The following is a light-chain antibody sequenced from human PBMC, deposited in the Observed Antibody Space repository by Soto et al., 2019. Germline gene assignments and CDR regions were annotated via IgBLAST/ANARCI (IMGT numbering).Light chain of an antibody. J-gene: IGLJ2*01. CDR1: SSNVGGYNY. CDR3: CSYAANYNLV. Sequence: QSALTQPRSVSASPGQSVTISCTGTSSNVGGYNYVSWYQQNPGKAPKLIIYDASKRPSGVPDRFSGSKSGNAASLTISGIQAEDEADYYCCSYAANYNLVFGGGTQLTVL. V-gene: IGLV2-11*01. CDR2: DAS.